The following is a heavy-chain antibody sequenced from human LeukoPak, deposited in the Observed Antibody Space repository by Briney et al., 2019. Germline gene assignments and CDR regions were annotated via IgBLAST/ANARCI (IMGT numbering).Heavy chain of an antibody. Sequence: GGSLRLSYAASGFILSDYNMNWVRQAPGKGLEWVSFIAISGTYITYADSVKGRFTISRDNAKNSLYLQMNSLRAEDTAVYYCTRDLSATARAYDCWGQGTLVTVSS. CDR3: TRDLSATARAYDC. J-gene: IGHJ4*02. CDR1: GFILSDYN. V-gene: IGHV3-21*01. CDR2: IAISGTYI. D-gene: IGHD1-26*01.